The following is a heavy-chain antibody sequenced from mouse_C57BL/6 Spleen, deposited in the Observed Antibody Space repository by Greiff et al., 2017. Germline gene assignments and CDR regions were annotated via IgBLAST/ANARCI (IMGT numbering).Heavy chain of an antibody. D-gene: IGHD1-1*01. CDR1: GYAFSSSW. CDR3: ARGTTVVAPGYCDV. Sequence: QVQLKQSGPELVKPGASVKISCKASGYAFSSSWMNRVKQRPGKGLEWIGRIYPGDGDTNYNGKFKGKATLTADKSSSTAYMQLSSLTSEDSAVYFCARGTTVVAPGYCDVWGTGTTVTVSS. V-gene: IGHV1-82*01. J-gene: IGHJ1*03. CDR2: IYPGDGDT.